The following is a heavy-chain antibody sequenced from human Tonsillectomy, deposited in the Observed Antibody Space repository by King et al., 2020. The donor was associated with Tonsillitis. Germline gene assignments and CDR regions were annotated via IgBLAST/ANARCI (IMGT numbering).Heavy chain of an antibody. D-gene: IGHD6-6*01. CDR1: GFTFSDYY. Sequence: QLVQSGGGLVKPGGSLRLSCAASGFTFSDYYMSWIRQAPGKGLEWVSYISSSSSHTNYADSVKGRFTISRDNAKNSLYLQMNSLRAEDTAVYYCARDENSILDVWDKGTTVTVSS. J-gene: IGHJ6*04. CDR3: ARDENSILDV. V-gene: IGHV3-11*05. CDR2: ISSSSSHT.